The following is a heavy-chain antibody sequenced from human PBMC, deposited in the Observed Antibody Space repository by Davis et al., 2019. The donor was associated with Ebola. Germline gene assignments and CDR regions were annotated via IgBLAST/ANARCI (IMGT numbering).Heavy chain of an antibody. CDR2: INRSGST. V-gene: IGHV4-34*01. D-gene: IGHD5-24*01. Sequence: SETLSLTCAVYGGSFSGYYWSWIRQPPGKGLEWLGEINRSGSTNYNPSLKSRITISVDTSKNQFSLKLTPVTAADTAVYYCAGSCRVSCSSLDSWGQGTPVTVSS. J-gene: IGHJ4*02. CDR1: GGSFSGYY. CDR3: AGSCRVSCSSLDS.